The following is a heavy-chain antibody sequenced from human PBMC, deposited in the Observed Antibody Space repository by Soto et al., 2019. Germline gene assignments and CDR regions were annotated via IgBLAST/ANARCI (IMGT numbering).Heavy chain of an antibody. V-gene: IGHV1-69*13. CDR2: IIPIFGTA. CDR1: GGTFSSYA. Sequence: SVKVSCKASGGTFSSYAISWVRQAPGQGLEWMGGIIPIFGTANYAQKFQGRVTITADESTSTAYMELSSLRSEDTAVYYCARVEVRVAATYYYGMDVWGQGTTVTVSS. J-gene: IGHJ6*02. CDR3: ARVEVRVAATYYYGMDV. D-gene: IGHD2-15*01.